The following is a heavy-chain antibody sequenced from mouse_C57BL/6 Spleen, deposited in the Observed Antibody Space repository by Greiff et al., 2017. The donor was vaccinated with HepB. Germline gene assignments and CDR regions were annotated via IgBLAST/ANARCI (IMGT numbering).Heavy chain of an antibody. CDR3: ACGKDYFDY. CDR1: GYTFTSYW. D-gene: IGHD1-1*02. J-gene: IGHJ2*01. CDR2: IDPSDSYT. V-gene: IGHV1-69*01. Sequence: QVQLQQSGAELVMPGASVKLSCKASGYTFTSYWMHWVKQRPGQGLEWIGEIDPSDSYTNYNQKFKGKSTLTVDKSSSTAYMQLSSLTSEDSADYYCACGKDYFDYWGQGTTLTVSS.